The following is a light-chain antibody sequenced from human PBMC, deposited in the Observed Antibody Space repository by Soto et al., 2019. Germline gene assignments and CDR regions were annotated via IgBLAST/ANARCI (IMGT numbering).Light chain of an antibody. Sequence: EIVMTQSPATLSVSPGERANLSCRASQSVSSNLAWYQQKPGQAPRLLIYGASTRATGIPARFSGSGSGTEFTLTISSLQSEDFAVYYCQQYTNWPWTFGQGQKVE. J-gene: IGKJ1*01. V-gene: IGKV3-15*01. CDR2: GAS. CDR1: QSVSSN. CDR3: QQYTNWPWT.